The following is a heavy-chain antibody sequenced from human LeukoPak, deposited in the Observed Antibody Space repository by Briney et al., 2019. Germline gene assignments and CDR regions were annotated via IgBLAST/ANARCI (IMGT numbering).Heavy chain of an antibody. D-gene: IGHD1-14*01. Sequence: ASVKVSCKASGYTFTSYGISWVRQAPGQGLEWMGWISAYNGSTNYAQKLQGRVTMTTDTSTSTAYMELRSLRSDDTAVYYCAREGPEGWYYYYMDVWGKGTTVTISS. V-gene: IGHV1-18*01. J-gene: IGHJ6*03. CDR3: AREGPEGWYYYYMDV. CDR2: ISAYNGST. CDR1: GYTFTSYG.